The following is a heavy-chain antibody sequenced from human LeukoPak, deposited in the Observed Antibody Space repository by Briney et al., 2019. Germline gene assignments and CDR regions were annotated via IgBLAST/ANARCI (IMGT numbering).Heavy chain of an antibody. D-gene: IGHD1-26*01. V-gene: IGHV3-48*03. CDR1: GFTFSSYE. J-gene: IGHJ3*02. Sequence: PGGSLRLSCAASGFTFSSYEMNWVRQAPGKGLEWVSYISSSGSTIYYADSVKGRFTISRDNAKNSLYLQMNSLRAEDTAVYYCARDGGSNVRFSDAFDIWGQGTMVTVSS. CDR2: ISSSGSTI. CDR3: ARDGGSNVRFSDAFDI.